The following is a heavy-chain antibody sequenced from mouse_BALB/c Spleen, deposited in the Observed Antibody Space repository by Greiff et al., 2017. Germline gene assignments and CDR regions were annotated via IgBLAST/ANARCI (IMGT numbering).Heavy chain of an antibody. J-gene: IGHJ4*01. CDR3: ASPDGYYTLAMDY. V-gene: IGHV3-1*02. Sequence: VQLQQSGPDLVKPSQSLSLTCTVTGYSITSGYSWHWIRQFPGNKLEWMGYIHYSGSTNYNPSLKSRISITRDTSKNQFFLQLNSVTTEDTATYYCASPDGYYTLAMDYWGQGTSVTVSS. CDR1: GYSITSGYS. CDR2: IHYSGST. D-gene: IGHD2-3*01.